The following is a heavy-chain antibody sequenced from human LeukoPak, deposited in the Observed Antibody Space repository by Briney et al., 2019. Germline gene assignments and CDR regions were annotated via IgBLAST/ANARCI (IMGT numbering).Heavy chain of an antibody. Sequence: GASVKVSCKASGYTFTSYGISWVRQAPGQGLEWMGWINTNTGNPTYAQGFTGRFVFSLDTSVSTAYLQISSLKAEDTAVYYCARASIIRRAKPSASYWGQGTLVTVSS. J-gene: IGHJ4*02. CDR2: INTNTGNP. CDR3: ARASIIRRAKPSASY. D-gene: IGHD6-6*01. CDR1: GYTFTSYG. V-gene: IGHV7-4-1*02.